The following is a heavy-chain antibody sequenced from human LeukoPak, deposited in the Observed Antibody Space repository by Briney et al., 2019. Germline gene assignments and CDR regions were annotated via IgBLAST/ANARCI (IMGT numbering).Heavy chain of an antibody. Sequence: PGGSLRLSCAASGFTFSSYAMSWVRQAPGKGLEWVSTISGSGGSTYYADSVKGRFTISRDNSKNTLYLQMNSLGAEDTAVYYCAKDQAPTEQDSGGWSNWGQGTLVTVSS. J-gene: IGHJ4*02. V-gene: IGHV3-23*01. CDR1: GFTFSSYA. CDR3: AKDQAPTEQDSGGWSN. CDR2: ISGSGGST. D-gene: IGHD6-19*01.